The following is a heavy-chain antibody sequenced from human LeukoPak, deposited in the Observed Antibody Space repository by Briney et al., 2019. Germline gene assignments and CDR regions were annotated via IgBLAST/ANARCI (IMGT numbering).Heavy chain of an antibody. CDR1: GLTFSSHW. J-gene: IGHJ4*02. Sequence: PGGSLRLSCAASGLTFSSHWMHWVRQAPGKGLVWVSRITNDGSSTTYADSVKGRFTISRDNGKSSLYLQMNSLRAEDTALYYCATSYDMGWLIGYWGQGTLVTVSS. D-gene: IGHD3/OR15-3a*01. CDR3: ATSYDMGWLIGY. CDR2: ITNDGSST. V-gene: IGHV3-74*01.